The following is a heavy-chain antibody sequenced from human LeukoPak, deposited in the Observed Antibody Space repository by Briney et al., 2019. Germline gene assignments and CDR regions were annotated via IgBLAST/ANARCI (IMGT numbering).Heavy chain of an antibody. V-gene: IGHV3-74*01. CDR3: ARGGLEPVDY. CDR1: GFTFSTYW. J-gene: IGHJ4*02. Sequence: GGSLRLSCAASGFTFSTYWMHWVRQAPGKGLVWVSRINTDGSSTSYANSVKGRFTISRDNAKNTLYLQMNSLRADDTAVYYCARGGLEPVDYWGQGTLVTVSS. CDR2: INTDGSST. D-gene: IGHD1-1*01.